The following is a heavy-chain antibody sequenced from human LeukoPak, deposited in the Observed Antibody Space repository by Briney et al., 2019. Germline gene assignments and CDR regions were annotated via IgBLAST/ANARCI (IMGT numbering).Heavy chain of an antibody. V-gene: IGHV3-49*04. Sequence: GGSLRLSCTAPGFTFGDYVMGWVRQAPGKGLEWVGFIRRKACGGTTEYAASVKGRFTISRDDSISIAYLQMNSLKTEDTAVYYCTRERPFVVVTAIGGDAFDIWGQGTVVTVSS. D-gene: IGHD2-21*02. J-gene: IGHJ3*02. CDR2: IRRKACGGTT. CDR1: GFTFGDYV. CDR3: TRERPFVVVTAIGGDAFDI.